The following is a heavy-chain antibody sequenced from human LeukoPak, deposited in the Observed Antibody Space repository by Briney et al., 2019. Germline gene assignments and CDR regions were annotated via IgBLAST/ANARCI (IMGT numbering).Heavy chain of an antibody. J-gene: IGHJ4*02. Sequence: SETLSLTCIVSGGSISSSSYYWGWIRQPPGKGLEWIGSIYYSGSTYYNPSLKSRVTISVDTSENQFSLKLSSVTAAGTAVYYCARQGYTYYYDSSGYYPFDYWGQGTLVTVSS. CDR2: IYYSGST. V-gene: IGHV4-39*01. CDR3: ARQGYTYYYDSSGYYPFDY. CDR1: GGSISSSSYY. D-gene: IGHD3-22*01.